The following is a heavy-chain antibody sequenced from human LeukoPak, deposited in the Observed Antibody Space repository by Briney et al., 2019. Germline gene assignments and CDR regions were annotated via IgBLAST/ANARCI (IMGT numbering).Heavy chain of an antibody. Sequence: SETLSLTCAVYGGSFSGYYWSWIRQPPGKGLEWIGEINHSGSTNYNPSLKSRVTISVDTSKNQFSLKLSSVTAADTAVYYCARGVVPGGNYSQGYDYWGQEPWSPSPQ. CDR1: GGSFSGYY. V-gene: IGHV4-34*01. J-gene: IGHJ4*01. CDR2: INHSGST. CDR3: ARGVVPGGNYSQGYDY. D-gene: IGHD4-11*01.